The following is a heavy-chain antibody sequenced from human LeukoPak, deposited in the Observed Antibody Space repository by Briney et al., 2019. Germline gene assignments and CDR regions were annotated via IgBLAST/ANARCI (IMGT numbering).Heavy chain of an antibody. V-gene: IGHV3-9*03. D-gene: IGHD2-21*02. CDR2: ISWNSGSI. CDR3: AASIGGDWLDY. J-gene: IGHJ4*02. CDR1: GFTFDDYA. Sequence: PGGSLRLSCAASGFTFDDYAMHWVRQAPGKGPESVSGISWNSGSIGYADSVKGRFTISRDNAKNSLYLQMNSLRAEDMALYYCAASIGGDWLDYWGQGTLVTVSS.